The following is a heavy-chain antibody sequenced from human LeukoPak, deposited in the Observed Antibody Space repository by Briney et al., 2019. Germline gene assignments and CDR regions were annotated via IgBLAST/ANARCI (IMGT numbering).Heavy chain of an antibody. V-gene: IGHV4-4*09. D-gene: IGHD4-17*01. CDR3: ARLHRYGDYFFDY. Sequence: PSETLSLTCSVSGGSFDSKYWSWIRQPPGKGLEWIGYIYTSGSTNFNPSLRSRVAMSIDTSKNQFSLKVYSVTAADTAVYYCARLHRYGDYFFDYWGQGTLVTVSS. CDR2: IYTSGST. CDR1: GGSFDSKY. J-gene: IGHJ4*02.